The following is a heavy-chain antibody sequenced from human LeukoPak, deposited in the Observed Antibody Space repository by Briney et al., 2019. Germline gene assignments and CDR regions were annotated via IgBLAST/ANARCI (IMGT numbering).Heavy chain of an antibody. J-gene: IGHJ4*02. CDR2: IYPSGGTT. Sequence: GASVKVSCKASGYTFTSYYMHWGRQAPGQGLEWMGIIYPSGGTTNYAQKFQGRVTMTRGTSTSTVYMELSGVRSEDTAMYYCAREGVAATDRYFDYWGQGTLVTVSS. D-gene: IGHD6-13*01. CDR3: AREGVAATDRYFDY. CDR1: GYTFTSYY. V-gene: IGHV1-46*01.